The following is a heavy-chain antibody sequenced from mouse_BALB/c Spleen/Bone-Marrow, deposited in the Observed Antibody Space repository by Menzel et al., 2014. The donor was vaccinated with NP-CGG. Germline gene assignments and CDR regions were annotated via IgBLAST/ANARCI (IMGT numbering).Heavy chain of an antibody. CDR3: ARYFYGSSLFAY. CDR2: IDPANGNT. CDR1: GFNIKDTY. J-gene: IGHJ3*01. D-gene: IGHD1-1*01. V-gene: IGHV14-3*02. Sequence: EVQHQQSGAELVKPGASVKLSCTAYGFNIKDTYMYWVKQRPEQGLEWIGRIDPANGNTKYDPKFQDKATITADTSSNTAYLQLSSLTSEDTAVYYCARYFYGSSLFAYWGQGTLVTGSA.